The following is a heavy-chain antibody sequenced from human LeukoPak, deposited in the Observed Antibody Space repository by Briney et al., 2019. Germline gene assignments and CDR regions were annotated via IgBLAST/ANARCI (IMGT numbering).Heavy chain of an antibody. D-gene: IGHD3-22*01. Sequence: GGPLRLSCAASGFTFSSYWMHWVRQVPGKGLVWVSRINSDGSSTTHADSVKGRFTISRDNAKNTLYLQMNSLRAEDMAVYYCARVDSSGYLSGSPPALDYWGQGTLVTVSS. V-gene: IGHV3-74*01. J-gene: IGHJ4*02. CDR1: GFTFSSYW. CDR3: ARVDSSGYLSGSPPALDY. CDR2: INSDGSST.